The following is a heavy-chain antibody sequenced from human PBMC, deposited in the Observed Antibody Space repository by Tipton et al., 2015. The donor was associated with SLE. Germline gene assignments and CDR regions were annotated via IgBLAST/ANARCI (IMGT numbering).Heavy chain of an antibody. J-gene: IGHJ2*01. V-gene: IGHV4-59*01. CDR3: AKADGVVGGQVPYWYFDL. CDR1: GGSFSGYY. Sequence: TLSLTCAVYGGSFSGYYWSWIRLTPGKGLEWIGDIYYRGSPYYRESTTYNPSLESRATMSLDTPKNQFSLKLNSATAADTAVYYCAKADGVVGGQVPYWYFDLWGRGTLVSVSS. D-gene: IGHD1-26*01. CDR2: IYYRGSPYYREST.